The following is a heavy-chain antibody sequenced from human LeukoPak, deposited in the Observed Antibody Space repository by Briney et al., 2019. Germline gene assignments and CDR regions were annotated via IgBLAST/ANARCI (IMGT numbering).Heavy chain of an antibody. J-gene: IGHJ4*02. D-gene: IGHD4-23*01. V-gene: IGHV3-33*01. CDR3: ARDRGKDYFDS. Sequence: GTSLRLSCTTSGLTFTSHGFHWLRQVVGKRLEWVAFVRNDGSDTYHANSVKGRFSISRDDSKNTLYLQMNSLRPEDTAIYYCARDRGKDYFDSWGQGTQVTVSS. CDR2: VRNDGSDT. CDR1: GLTFTSHG.